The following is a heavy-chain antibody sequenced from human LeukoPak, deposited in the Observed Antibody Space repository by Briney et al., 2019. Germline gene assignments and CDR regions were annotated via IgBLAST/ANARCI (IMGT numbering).Heavy chain of an antibody. V-gene: IGHV6-1*01. J-gene: IGHJ4*02. D-gene: IGHD7-27*01. CDR1: GDSVPSNSAT. Sequence: SQTLSLTCAISGDSVPSNSATWHWLRQSPSRGLEWLGRTYYRSKWLYDYAVSVKSRITTNPDTSKNQFSLQLNSVTPEDTAVYYCARAGTGFHDYWGQGLLVTVSS. CDR2: TYYRSKWLY. CDR3: ARAGTGFHDY.